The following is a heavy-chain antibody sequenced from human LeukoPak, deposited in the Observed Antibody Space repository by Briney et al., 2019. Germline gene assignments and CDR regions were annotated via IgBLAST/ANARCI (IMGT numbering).Heavy chain of an antibody. V-gene: IGHV3-23*01. D-gene: IGHD4-17*01. CDR2: ISGSGGRT. CDR3: AKDPYGDSLNWFDP. CDR1: GFTFSSYA. J-gene: IGHJ5*02. Sequence: GGSLRLSCVASGFTFSSYAMSWVRQAPGQGLEWVSAISGSGGRTYYADSVKGRFTISRDNSKNTLYLQMNSLRADDTAVYYCAKDPYGDSLNWFDPWGQGTLVTVSS.